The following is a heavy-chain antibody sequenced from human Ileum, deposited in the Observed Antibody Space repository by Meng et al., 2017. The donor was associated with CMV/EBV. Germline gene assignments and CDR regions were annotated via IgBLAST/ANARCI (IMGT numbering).Heavy chain of an antibody. CDR3: AIDTSGYYYKC. V-gene: IGHV1-3*01. CDR1: GYTSTNYA. CDR2: INAANGIT. J-gene: IGHJ4*02. Sequence: VSCKASGYTSTNYAIHWVRQGPGQSLEWMGWINAANGITKYSQKFQGRVTFTRDTSASTAYMDLSSLRSEDTAVFYCAIDTSGYYYKCWGQGTLSPSPQ. D-gene: IGHD3-22*01.